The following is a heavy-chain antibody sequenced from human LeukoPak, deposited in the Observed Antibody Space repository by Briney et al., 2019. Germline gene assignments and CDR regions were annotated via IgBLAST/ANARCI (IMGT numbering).Heavy chain of an antibody. V-gene: IGHV1-18*01. CDR3: ASPGDYNFWSGSYDY. D-gene: IGHD3-3*01. CDR2: VSAYADNT. Sequence: ASVKVSCKASGYTFTSYGITWVRQAPGQGLEWMGWVSAYADNTNYVQKIQGRVTMTTDTSTSTAYMELRSLRSDDTAVYYCASPGDYNFWSGSYDYWGQGTLVTVSS. CDR1: GYTFTSYG. J-gene: IGHJ4*02.